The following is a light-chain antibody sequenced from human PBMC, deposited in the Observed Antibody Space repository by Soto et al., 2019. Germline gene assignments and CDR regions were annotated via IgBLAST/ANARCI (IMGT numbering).Light chain of an antibody. CDR3: HQRQRWPRT. CDR1: QAVSSSY. J-gene: IGKJ1*01. V-gene: IGKV3D-20*02. CDR2: DAS. Sequence: ENVLTQSPGTLSLSPGERATLSCRASQAVSSSYLAWYQQKPGQAPRLLIYDASNRAAGIPARFSGSGSGTDFTLTITSLEPEDFAFYYCHQRQRWPRTFGQGTKVDI.